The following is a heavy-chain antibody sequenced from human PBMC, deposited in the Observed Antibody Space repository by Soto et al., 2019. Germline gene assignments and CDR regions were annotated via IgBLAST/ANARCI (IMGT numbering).Heavy chain of an antibody. J-gene: IGHJ5*02. CDR3: ARDGFYGDYVLDWFDP. Sequence: GASVKVSCKASGYTFTSYAMHWVRQAPGQRLEWMGWINAGNGNTKYSQKFQGRVTITRDTSASTAYMELSSLRSEDTAVYYCARDGFYGDYVLDWFDPWGQGTLVTVSS. CDR2: INAGNGNT. CDR1: GYTFTSYA. V-gene: IGHV1-3*01. D-gene: IGHD4-17*01.